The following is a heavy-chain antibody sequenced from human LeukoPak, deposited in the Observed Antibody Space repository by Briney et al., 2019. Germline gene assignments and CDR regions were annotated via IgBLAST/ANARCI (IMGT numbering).Heavy chain of an antibody. CDR1: GFTFSSYA. V-gene: IGHV3-64*01. CDR2: ISSNGGST. Sequence: GGSLRLSCAASGFTFSSYAMHWVRQAPGKGLKYVSAISSNGGSTHYANSVKGRFTISRDNSKNTLYLQMGSLRAEDMAVYYCARDRRDGYNSYYFDYWGQGTLVTVSS. CDR3: ARDRRDGYNSYYFDY. D-gene: IGHD5-24*01. J-gene: IGHJ4*02.